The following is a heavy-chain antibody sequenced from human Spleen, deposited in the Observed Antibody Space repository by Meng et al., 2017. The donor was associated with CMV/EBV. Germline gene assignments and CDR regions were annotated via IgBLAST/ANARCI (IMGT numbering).Heavy chain of an antibody. CDR1: GYSFTTYW. V-gene: IGHV5-51*01. CDR3: ARQSSSWYVDY. J-gene: IGHJ4*02. D-gene: IGHD6-13*01. Sequence: GESLKISCKGSGYSFTTYWIGWVRQMPGKGLEWMGIIYPGGSDTRYSPSFQGQATMSVDKSISTAYLQWSSLKASDTAMYYCARQSSSWYVDYWGQGTLVTVSS. CDR2: IYPGGSDT.